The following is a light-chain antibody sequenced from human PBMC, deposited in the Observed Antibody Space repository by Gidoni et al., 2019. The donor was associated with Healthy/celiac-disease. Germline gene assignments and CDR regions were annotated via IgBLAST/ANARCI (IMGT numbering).Light chain of an antibody. CDR1: SPNIGSTI. J-gene: IGLJ1*01. CDR2: SNN. Sequence: VLPQPPSSSGTPGQRVTISCSVSSPNIGSTIVNWYQQLPGTAPKLLIYSNNQRPAGVPDRFSGSKSGTSASLAISGRQSEDEADYYCAAWDDSLNGYVFGTGTKVTVL. CDR3: AAWDDSLNGYV. V-gene: IGLV1-44*01.